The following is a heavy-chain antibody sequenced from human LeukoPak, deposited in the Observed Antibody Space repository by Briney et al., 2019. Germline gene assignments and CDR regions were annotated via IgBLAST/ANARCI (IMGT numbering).Heavy chain of an antibody. Sequence: GGSLRLSCAASGFTFSRYWMHWVRQAPGKGLVWVSRINSDGSTTRYADSVKGRFTISRDNAKNTLYLQLNSLRDEDTAMYYCARGYNYAYEYWGQGTLVTVSS. CDR3: ARGYNYAYEY. J-gene: IGHJ4*02. V-gene: IGHV3-74*01. D-gene: IGHD5-18*01. CDR2: INSDGSTT. CDR1: GFTFSRYW.